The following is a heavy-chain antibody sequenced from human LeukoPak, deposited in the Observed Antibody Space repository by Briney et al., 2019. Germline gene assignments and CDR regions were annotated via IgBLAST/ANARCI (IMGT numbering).Heavy chain of an antibody. CDR1: GFTFSSHW. CDR2: TNGAGSDT. V-gene: IGHV3-74*03. CDR3: TRQQDY. Sequence: GGSLRLSCKVSGFTFSSHWMHWVRQAPGKGLVWVSFTNGAGSDTTYADSVKGRFTISRDNAKNTLYLYMNNLRPEDTGVYYCTRQQDYWGQGTLVTVSS. J-gene: IGHJ4*02. D-gene: IGHD1/OR15-1a*01.